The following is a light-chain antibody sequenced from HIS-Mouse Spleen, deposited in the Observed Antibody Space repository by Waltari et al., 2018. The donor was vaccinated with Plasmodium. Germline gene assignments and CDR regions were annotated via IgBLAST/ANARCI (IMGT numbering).Light chain of an antibody. CDR1: SSDVGGYNY. CDR2: EVS. Sequence: QSALTQPASVSGSPGQSIPISCTGTSSDVGGYNYVSWYQQHPGKAPKLMIYEVSNRPSGVSNRFSGSKSGNTASLTISGLQVEDEADYYCSSYTSSSTVVFGGGTKLTVL. J-gene: IGLJ2*01. V-gene: IGLV2-14*01. CDR3: SSYTSSSTVV.